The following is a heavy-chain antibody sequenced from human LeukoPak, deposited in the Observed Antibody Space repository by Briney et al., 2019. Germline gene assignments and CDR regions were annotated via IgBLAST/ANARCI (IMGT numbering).Heavy chain of an antibody. V-gene: IGHV4-4*02. CDR1: GDSISSRNW. J-gene: IGHJ4*02. D-gene: IGHD2-8*02. Sequence: TSETLSLTCAVSGDSISSRNWWNWVRQPPGKGLDWIGEISHGGSTKYNSSLKNRVTISKDNSKNEFSLKLNSVTAADTAVYYCARSTGWWSLDYWGQGALVTVSA. CDR2: ISHGGST. CDR3: ARSTGWWSLDY.